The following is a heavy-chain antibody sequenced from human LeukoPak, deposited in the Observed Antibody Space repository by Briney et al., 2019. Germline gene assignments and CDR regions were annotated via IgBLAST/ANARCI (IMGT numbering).Heavy chain of an antibody. CDR2: ISYDGSNK. V-gene: IGHV3-30*18. D-gene: IGHD6-19*01. J-gene: IGHJ4*02. CDR3: AKDREQWLVQYYFDY. CDR1: GFTLSSYG. Sequence: GGSLRLSCAASGFTLSSYGMHWVRQAPGKGLEWVAVISYDGSNKYYADSVKGRFTISRDNSENTLYLQMNSLRAEDTAVYYCAKDREQWLVQYYFDYWGQGTLVTVSS.